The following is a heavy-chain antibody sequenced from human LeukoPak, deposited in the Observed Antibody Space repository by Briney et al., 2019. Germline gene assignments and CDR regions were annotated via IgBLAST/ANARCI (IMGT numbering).Heavy chain of an antibody. Sequence: NAGGSLRLSCAASGFTFSNYSMNWVRQAPGKGLEWVSSISSRSSYIYYANSVKGRFTISRDNAKNTVYLQMNSLRAEDTAMYYCARHPIAVTGTGRYWGQGALVTVSS. V-gene: IGHV3-21*01. CDR1: GFTFSNYS. CDR2: ISSRSSYI. J-gene: IGHJ4*02. CDR3: ARHPIAVTGTGRY. D-gene: IGHD6-19*01.